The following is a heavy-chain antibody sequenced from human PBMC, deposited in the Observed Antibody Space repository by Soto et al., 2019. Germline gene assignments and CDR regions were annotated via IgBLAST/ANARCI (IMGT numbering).Heavy chain of an antibody. CDR3: AKLATNTYYDSSGYYRGAFDI. Sequence: QVQLVESGGGVVQPGRSLRLSCAASGFTFSSYGMHWVRQAPGKGLEWVAVISYDGSNKYYADSVKGRFTISRDNSKNTLYLQMNSLRAEDTAVYYCAKLATNTYYDSSGYYRGAFDIWGQGTMVTVSS. CDR2: ISYDGSNK. D-gene: IGHD3-22*01. V-gene: IGHV3-30*18. CDR1: GFTFSSYG. J-gene: IGHJ3*02.